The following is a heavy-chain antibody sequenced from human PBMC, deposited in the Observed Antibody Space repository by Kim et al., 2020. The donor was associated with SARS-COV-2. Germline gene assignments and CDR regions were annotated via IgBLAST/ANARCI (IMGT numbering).Heavy chain of an antibody. V-gene: IGHV1-58*01. CDR3: AAARTTVVTPYFDY. J-gene: IGHJ4*02. CDR2: IVVGSGNT. Sequence: SVKVSCKASGFTFTSSAVQWVRQARGQRLEWIGWIVVGSGNTNYAQKFQERVTITRDMSTSTAYMELSSLRSEDTAVYYCAAARTTVVTPYFDYWGQGTLVTVSS. D-gene: IGHD4-17*01. CDR1: GFTFTSSA.